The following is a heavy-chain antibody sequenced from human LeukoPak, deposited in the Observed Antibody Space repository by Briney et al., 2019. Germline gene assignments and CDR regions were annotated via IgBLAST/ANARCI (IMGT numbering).Heavy chain of an antibody. J-gene: IGHJ4*02. D-gene: IGHD5-18*01. CDR3: ARETRGYSYGYEGLFDY. CDR2: ISSSSSYI. V-gene: IGHV3-21*01. CDR1: GYSISSGYY. Sequence: SSETLSLTCTVSGYSISSGYYWGWIRQPPGKGLEWVSSISSSSSYIYYADSAKGRFTISRDNAKNSLYLQMNSLRAEDTAVYYCARETRGYSYGYEGLFDYWGQGTLVTVSS.